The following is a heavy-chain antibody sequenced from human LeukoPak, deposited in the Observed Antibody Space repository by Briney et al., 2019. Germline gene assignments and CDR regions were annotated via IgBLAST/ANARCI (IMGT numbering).Heavy chain of an antibody. Sequence: GGSLRLSCAASGFTFSSYSMNWVRQAPGKGLEWVSSISSSSSYIYYADSVKGRFTISRDNAKNSLYLQMSSLRAEDTAVYYCARVVGVGYFDYWGQGTLVTVSS. D-gene: IGHD1-26*01. J-gene: IGHJ4*02. CDR1: GFTFSSYS. CDR2: ISSSSSYI. CDR3: ARVVGVGYFDY. V-gene: IGHV3-21*01.